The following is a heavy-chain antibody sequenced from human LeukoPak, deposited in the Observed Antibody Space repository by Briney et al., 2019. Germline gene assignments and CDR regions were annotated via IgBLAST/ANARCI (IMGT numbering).Heavy chain of an antibody. J-gene: IGHJ4*02. CDR1: GFTFSSYD. CDR2: INPDGSTT. CDR3: ARVNIGSYYFGY. D-gene: IGHD1-26*01. Sequence: GGSLRLSCAASGFTFSSYDMHWVRQDPGKGLVWVSRINPDGSTTSYADSVKGRFTISRDNAKNTLYLQMNSLRAEDTAVYYCARVNIGSYYFGYWGQGTLVTVSS. V-gene: IGHV3-74*01.